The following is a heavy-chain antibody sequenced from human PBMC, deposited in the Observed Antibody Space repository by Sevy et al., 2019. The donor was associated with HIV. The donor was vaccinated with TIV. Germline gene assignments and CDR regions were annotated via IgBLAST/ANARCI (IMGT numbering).Heavy chain of an antibody. CDR2: IHHSGST. Sequence: SETLSLTCSVSGASITSSIYYWAWIRQSPAKGLEWFGSIHHSGSTYYNLSLKSRVTISVDTSKNHFSLKMNSVTAADTAVYYCAKHCSHYFDSSGYGEAFDVWGQGTKVTVSS. J-gene: IGHJ3*01. CDR1: GASITSSIYY. D-gene: IGHD3-22*01. V-gene: IGHV4-39*01. CDR3: AKHCSHYFDSSGYGEAFDV.